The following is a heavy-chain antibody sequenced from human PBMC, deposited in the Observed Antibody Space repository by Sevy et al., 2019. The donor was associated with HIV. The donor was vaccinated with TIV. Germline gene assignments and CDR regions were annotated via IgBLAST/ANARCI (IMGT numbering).Heavy chain of an antibody. CDR1: GDSINTYY. D-gene: IGHD2-2*02. V-gene: IGHV4-59*08. CDR2: VSHSGNT. Sequence: SETLSLTCTVSGDSINTYYWSWVRQPPGKGLEWIGDVSHSGNTNYNPSLKSRVSMSVDTSTNQFSLKVKSVTAADTAVYYCARLRWDLVVVPGATPGCYFDSWGQGTLVTVSS. J-gene: IGHJ4*02. CDR3: ARLRWDLVVVPGATPGCYFDS.